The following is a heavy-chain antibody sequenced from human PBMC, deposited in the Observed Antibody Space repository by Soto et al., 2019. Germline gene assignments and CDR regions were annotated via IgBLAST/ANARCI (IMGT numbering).Heavy chain of an antibody. CDR2: IIPILGIA. CDR1: GGTFSSYT. D-gene: IGHD2-2*01. CDR3: ARWVVPAVRGMDV. V-gene: IGHV1-69*02. J-gene: IGHJ6*02. Sequence: QVQLVQSGAEVKKPGSSVKVSCKASGGTFSSYTISWVRQAPGQGLEWRGRIIPILGIANYAQKFQGKVTITADKATSAAYMELSSLRSEDTAVYYCARWVVPAVRGMDVWGHGTTVTVSS.